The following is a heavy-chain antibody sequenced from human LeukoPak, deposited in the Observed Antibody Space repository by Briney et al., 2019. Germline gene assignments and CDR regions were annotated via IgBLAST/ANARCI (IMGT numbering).Heavy chain of an antibody. CDR3: ARDGTAAGLYFDL. D-gene: IGHD6-13*01. V-gene: IGHV3-7*01. CDR1: GFTFSSYW. J-gene: IGHJ4*01. Sequence: RGSLRLSCAVSGFTFSSYWMNWVRQAPGKGLEWVASIRQDGGEKSYVDSVKGRFTMSRDNTKSSLYLQMSSLRAEDTAVYYCARDGTAAGLYFDLWGQGTLVTVSS. CDR2: IRQDGGEK.